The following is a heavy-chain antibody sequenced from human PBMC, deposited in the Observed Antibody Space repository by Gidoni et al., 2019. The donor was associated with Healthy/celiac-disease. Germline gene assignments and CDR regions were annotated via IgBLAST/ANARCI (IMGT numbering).Heavy chain of an antibody. J-gene: IGHJ4*02. CDR1: GGSFSGYY. D-gene: IGHD6-19*01. CDR2: INHSGST. V-gene: IGHV4-34*01. CDR3: AQRRSGWRYYFDY. Sequence: QVQLQQWGAGLLKPSETLSLTCAVYGGSFSGYYWSWIRQPPGKGLEWIGEINHSGSTNYNPSRKSRVTISVDTSKTQFSLKLSSVTAADTAVYYCAQRRSGWRYYFDYWGQGTLVTVSS.